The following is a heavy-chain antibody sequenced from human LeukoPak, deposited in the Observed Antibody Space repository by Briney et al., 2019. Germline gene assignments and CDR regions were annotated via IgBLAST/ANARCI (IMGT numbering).Heavy chain of an antibody. D-gene: IGHD3-10*01. CDR2: ISRSSSVI. Sequence: SGGSLRLSCAASGFTFSDYSMNWVRQAPGKGLEWVSYISRSSSVIYYADSVKGRFTISRDNAKNSLYLQMNSLRAGDTAVYYCARDQGYYGSGSHSGAFDIWGQGTMVTVSS. V-gene: IGHV3-48*04. CDR3: ARDQGYYGSGSHSGAFDI. J-gene: IGHJ3*02. CDR1: GFTFSDYS.